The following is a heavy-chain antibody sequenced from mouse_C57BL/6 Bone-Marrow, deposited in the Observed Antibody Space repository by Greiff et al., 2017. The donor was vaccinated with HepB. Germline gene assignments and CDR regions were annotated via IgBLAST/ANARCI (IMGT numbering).Heavy chain of an antibody. D-gene: IGHD2-2*01. V-gene: IGHV3-8*01. CDR3: AKFYGYDKDYYAMDY. CDR2: ISYSGST. CDR1: GYSITSDY. J-gene: IGHJ4*01. Sequence: EVKLMESGPGLAKPSQTLSLTCSVTGYSITSDYWNWIRKFPGNKLEYMGYISYSGSTYYNPSLKSRISITRDTSKNQYYLQLNSVTTEDTATYYCAKFYGYDKDYYAMDYWGQGTSVTVSS.